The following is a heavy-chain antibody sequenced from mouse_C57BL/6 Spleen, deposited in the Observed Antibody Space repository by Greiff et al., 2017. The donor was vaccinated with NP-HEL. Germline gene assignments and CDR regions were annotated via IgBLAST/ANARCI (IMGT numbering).Heavy chain of an antibody. D-gene: IGHD1-1*01. Sequence: VQLKESGPGLVKPSQSLSLTCSVTGYSITSGYYWNWIRQFPGNKLEWMGYISYDGSNNYNPSLKNRISITRDTSKNQFFLKLNSVTTEDTATYYCARGYYGSSYCWYFDVWGTGTTVTVSS. CDR3: ARGYYGSSYCWYFDV. CDR2: ISYDGSN. V-gene: IGHV3-6*01. CDR1: GYSITSGYY. J-gene: IGHJ1*03.